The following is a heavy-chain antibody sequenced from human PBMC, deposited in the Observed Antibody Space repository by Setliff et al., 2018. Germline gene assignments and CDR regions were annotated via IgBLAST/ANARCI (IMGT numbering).Heavy chain of an antibody. V-gene: IGHV3-72*01. D-gene: IGHD1-7*01. CDR2: SRDKASSYTT. Sequence: QPGGSLRLSCAASGFIFSDHYMDWVRQAPGRGLEWVARSRDKASSYTTEYAASVKGRFIIGRDNSKNSVYLQMNSLKTEDAAVYYCAKFQRGWNYLSDWFDPWGQGTPVTVSS. CDR1: GFIFSDHY. J-gene: IGHJ5*02. CDR3: AKFQRGWNYLSDWFDP.